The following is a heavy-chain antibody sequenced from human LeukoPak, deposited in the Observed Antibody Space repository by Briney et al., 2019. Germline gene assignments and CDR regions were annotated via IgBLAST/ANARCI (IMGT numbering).Heavy chain of an antibody. CDR1: GFTFSDYY. CDR2: ISTSGSDT. V-gene: IGHV3-11*01. J-gene: IGHJ3*02. Sequence: GGSLRLSCAASGFTFSDYYMTWIRQAPGKGLEWLSYISTSGSDTYYVDSVKGRFTISRDNAKNSLYLHLNSLRADDTAVYYCARGPWNRYVFDIWGQGTMVTVSS. CDR3: ARGPWNRYVFDI. D-gene: IGHD1-1*01.